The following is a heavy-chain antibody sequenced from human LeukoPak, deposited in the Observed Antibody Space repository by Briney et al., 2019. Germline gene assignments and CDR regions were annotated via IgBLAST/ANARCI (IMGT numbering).Heavy chain of an antibody. V-gene: IGHV4-34*01. D-gene: IGHD2-15*01. CDR2: INHSGST. Sequence: SETLSLTCAVYGGSFSGYYWSWNRQPPGKGLEWIGEINHSGSTNYNPSLKSRVTISVDTSKNQFSLKLSSVTAADTAVYYCARGLPSGTRSFDYWGQGTLVTVSS. CDR3: ARGLPSGTRSFDY. CDR1: GGSFSGYY. J-gene: IGHJ4*02.